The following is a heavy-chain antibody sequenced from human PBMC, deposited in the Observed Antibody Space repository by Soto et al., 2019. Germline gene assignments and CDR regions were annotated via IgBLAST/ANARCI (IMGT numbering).Heavy chain of an antibody. V-gene: IGHV4-34*01. CDR3: ASSYYYDSSGYYGEDY. CDR1: GGSFSGYY. Sequence: LSLTCAVYGGSFSGYYWSWIRQPPGKGLEWIGEINHSGSTNYNPSLKSRVTISVDTSKNQFSLKLSSVTAADTAVYYCASSYYYDSSGYYGEDYWGQGTLVTVSS. J-gene: IGHJ4*02. CDR2: INHSGST. D-gene: IGHD3-22*01.